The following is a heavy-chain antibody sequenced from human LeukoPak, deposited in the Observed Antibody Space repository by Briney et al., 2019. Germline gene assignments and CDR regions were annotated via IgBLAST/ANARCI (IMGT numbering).Heavy chain of an antibody. CDR1: GDSISSGSYY. J-gene: IGHJ3*02. D-gene: IGHD6-13*01. Sequence: SETLSLTCTVSGDSISSGSYYWSWIRQPAGKGLEWIGRLYSSGTTNYNPSLKSRVSMSVDTSKNQFSLKLSSVTSADTAVYYCARHGTKGAFDIWGQGTMVTVSS. CDR2: LYSSGTT. CDR3: ARHGTKGAFDI. V-gene: IGHV4-61*02.